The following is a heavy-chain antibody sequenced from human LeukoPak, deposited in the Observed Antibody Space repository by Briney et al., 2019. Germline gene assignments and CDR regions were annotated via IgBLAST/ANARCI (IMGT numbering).Heavy chain of an antibody. CDR2: IIPIFGTA. Sequence: GSSVKVSCKASGGTFSSYAISWVRQAPGQGLEWMGRIIPIFGTANYAQKFQGRVTITTDESTSTAYMELSSLRSEDTAVYYCAREGSGWYGLIDYWGQGTLVTVSS. V-gene: IGHV1-69*05. CDR3: AREGSGWYGLIDY. J-gene: IGHJ4*02. CDR1: GGTFSSYA. D-gene: IGHD6-19*01.